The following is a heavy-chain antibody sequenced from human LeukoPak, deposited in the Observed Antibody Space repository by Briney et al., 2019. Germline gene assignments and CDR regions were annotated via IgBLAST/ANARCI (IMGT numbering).Heavy chain of an antibody. CDR3: ARVLHISGWSIDY. J-gene: IGHJ4*02. Sequence: GGSLRLSCAASGFTFRSYWMSWVRQAPGKGLEWVANINQDERDRYYVDSVKGRFTISRDNAKNSVYLQMNSLRAEDTAVYYCARVLHISGWSIDYWGQGALVTVSS. V-gene: IGHV3-7*01. D-gene: IGHD6-19*01. CDR1: GFTFRSYW. CDR2: INQDERDR.